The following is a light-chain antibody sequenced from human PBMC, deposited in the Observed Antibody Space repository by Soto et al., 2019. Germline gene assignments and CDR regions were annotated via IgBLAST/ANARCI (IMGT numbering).Light chain of an antibody. Sequence: QLVLTQPPSASGTPGQTVTISCSGSSSNIGLNDVHWYRQLSGTAPQILIYDTSQQATGVPDRFSGSRSGTSASLAIHGLQSEDEADYHCAAWDDSLNGPVFGGGTKLTVL. CDR1: SSNIGLND. CDR3: AAWDDSLNGPV. V-gene: IGLV1-44*01. CDR2: DTS. J-gene: IGLJ2*01.